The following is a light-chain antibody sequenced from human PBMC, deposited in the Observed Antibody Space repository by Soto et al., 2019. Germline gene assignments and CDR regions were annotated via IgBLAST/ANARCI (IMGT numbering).Light chain of an antibody. CDR2: GAS. CDR1: RGIATS. CDR3: QQTLSTPPYT. Sequence: DIQMTQSPSSLSASPGDTVSFTCRASRGIATSVSWYQQKPGAAPKLLIYGASTLQSGVPSRFSGSGSVTDFTLTISGLQPEDFATYFCQQTLSTPPYTFGQGTRLQIK. V-gene: IGKV1-39*01. J-gene: IGKJ2*01.